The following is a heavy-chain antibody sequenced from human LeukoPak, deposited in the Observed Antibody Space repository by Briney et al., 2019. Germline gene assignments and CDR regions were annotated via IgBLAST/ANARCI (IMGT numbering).Heavy chain of an antibody. CDR2: ISVSGDIT. V-gene: IGHV3-23*01. CDR1: GFTSSIYA. J-gene: IGHJ4*02. Sequence: PGGSLRPSCAASGFTSSIYAMNWIRQAPGKGLEWVSSISVSGDITYYADSVKGRFTISRDNSKDTLYLQMNSLRAEDTAVYYCAKVGRPRSWPHHFDYWGQGTLVTVSS. D-gene: IGHD3-16*01. CDR3: AKVGRPRSWPHHFDY.